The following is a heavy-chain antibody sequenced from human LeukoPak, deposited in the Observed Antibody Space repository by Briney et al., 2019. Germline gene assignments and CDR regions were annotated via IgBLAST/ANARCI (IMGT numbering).Heavy chain of an antibody. CDR2: ISSSSMNI. CDR1: GFTFSDYY. CDR3: TSLTRNWYFAL. J-gene: IGHJ2*01. D-gene: IGHD1-14*01. Sequence: PGGSLRLSCAASGFTFSDYYMSWIRQSPGKGLEWVSYISSSSMNIKYADSVKGRFTISRDNAKNSLYLQMNSPKTEDTAVYYCTSLTRNWYFALWGRGTLVTVSS. V-gene: IGHV3-11*03.